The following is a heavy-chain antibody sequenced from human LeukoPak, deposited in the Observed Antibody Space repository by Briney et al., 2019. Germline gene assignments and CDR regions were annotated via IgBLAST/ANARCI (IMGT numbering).Heavy chain of an antibody. J-gene: IGHJ4*02. Sequence: PGGSLRLSCAASGFTFSSYAMSWVRQAPGKGLEWVSAISGIGNAIFYADSVKGRFTISRDSSKNTLSLQMASLRAEDTAVYYCARHLATSGSYPLDYWGQGALVTVSS. CDR3: ARHLATSGSYPLDY. D-gene: IGHD2-15*01. V-gene: IGHV3-23*01. CDR1: GFTFSSYA. CDR2: ISGIGNAI.